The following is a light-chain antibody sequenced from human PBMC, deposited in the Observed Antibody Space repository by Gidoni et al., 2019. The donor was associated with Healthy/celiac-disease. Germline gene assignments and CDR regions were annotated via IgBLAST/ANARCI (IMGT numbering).Light chain of an antibody. CDR3: QQSYSTPFT. V-gene: IGKV1-39*01. J-gene: IGKJ4*01. Sequence: MTQSPSSLSASVGDRVTITCRASQSISSYLNWYQQKPGKAPKLLIYAASSLQSGVPSRFSGSGSGTDFTLTISSLQPEDFATYYCQQSYSTPFTFXGXTKVEI. CDR1: QSISSY. CDR2: AAS.